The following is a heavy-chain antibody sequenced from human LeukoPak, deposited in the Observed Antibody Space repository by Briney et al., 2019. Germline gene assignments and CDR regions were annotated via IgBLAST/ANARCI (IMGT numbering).Heavy chain of an antibody. CDR3: ARGIGDYGDYYYYYMDV. V-gene: IGHV4-59*12. CDR2: IYHSGST. D-gene: IGHD4-17*01. J-gene: IGHJ6*03. CDR1: GGSISTYY. Sequence: PSETLSLTCTVSGGSISTYYWSWLRQPPGKGLEWIGYIYHSGSTNYNPSLKSRVTISVDTSKNQFSLKLSSVTAADTAVYYCARGIGDYGDYYYYYMDVWGKGTTVTVSS.